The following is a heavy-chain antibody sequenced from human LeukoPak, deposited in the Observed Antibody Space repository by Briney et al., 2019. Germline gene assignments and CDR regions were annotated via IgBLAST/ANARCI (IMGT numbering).Heavy chain of an antibody. CDR1: GFTFSSYA. J-gene: IGHJ4*02. Sequence: TGGSLRLSCAASGFTFSSYAMSWVRQAPGKGLEWVSAISGSGGSTYYADSVKGRFTISRDNSKNTLYLQMNSLRAEDTTVYYCAKDLNSDIVVVPAASEGYWGQGTLVTVSS. V-gene: IGHV3-23*01. CDR3: AKDLNSDIVVVPAASEGY. D-gene: IGHD2-2*01. CDR2: ISGSGGST.